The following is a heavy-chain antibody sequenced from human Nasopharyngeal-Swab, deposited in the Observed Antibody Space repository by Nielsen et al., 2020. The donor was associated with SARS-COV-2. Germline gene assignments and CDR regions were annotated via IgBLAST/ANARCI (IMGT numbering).Heavy chain of an antibody. D-gene: IGHD5-18*01. Sequence: ASVKVSCKASGYTFTGYYMHWVRQAPGQGLEWMGWINPNSGGTNYAQKFQGWVTMTRDTSISTAYMELSRLRSDDTAVYYCARGGIQLWERQNWFDPWGQGTLVTVSS. J-gene: IGHJ5*01. CDR3: ARGGIQLWERQNWFDP. V-gene: IGHV1-2*04. CDR2: INPNSGGT. CDR1: GYTFTGYY.